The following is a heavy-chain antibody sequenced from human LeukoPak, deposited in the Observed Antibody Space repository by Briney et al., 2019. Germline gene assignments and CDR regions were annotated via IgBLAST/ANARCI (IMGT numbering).Heavy chain of an antibody. CDR1: GVIFSSYP. Sequence: PGRSLRLSCAASGVIFSSYPMHWVRQAPGKGLEWVAVISYDGSHKYYADSVKGRFTISRDNSKNTLYLHMNSLRAEDTAVYYCARDPAGLYYHYYMDVWGNGTTVTVSS. J-gene: IGHJ6*03. V-gene: IGHV3-30*01. CDR3: ARDPAGLYYHYYMDV. CDR2: ISYDGSHK.